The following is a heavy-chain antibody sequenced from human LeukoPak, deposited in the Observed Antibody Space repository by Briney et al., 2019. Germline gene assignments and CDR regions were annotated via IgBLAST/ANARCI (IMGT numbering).Heavy chain of an antibody. J-gene: IGHJ6*02. V-gene: IGHV3-73*01. CDR3: TRLRGDDYYHGMDV. CDR2: IRTKTSNYAT. CDR1: GFTLSGSA. D-gene: IGHD2-21*01. Sequence: GGSLRLSCAASGFTLSGSAMHWVRQASGKGLEWVGRIRTKTSNYATAYAASAKGRFTISRDDSKNTAYLQMNSLKAEDTAVYFCTRLRGDDYYHGMDVWGQGTTVTVSS.